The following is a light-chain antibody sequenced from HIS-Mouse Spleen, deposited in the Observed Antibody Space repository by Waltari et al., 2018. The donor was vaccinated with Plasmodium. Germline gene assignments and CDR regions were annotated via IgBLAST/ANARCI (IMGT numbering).Light chain of an antibody. Sequence: QSALTQPPSASGSPGQSVTISCTGTSSDVGGYNYVSWYQQHPGKAPKLMIYEVSTRHSGVPGRCSGAKSGNTASLTGAGLQAEDEADYYCSSYAGSNNLVFGGGTKLTVL. CDR1: SSDVGGYNY. V-gene: IGLV2-8*01. J-gene: IGLJ2*01. CDR3: SSYAGSNNLV. CDR2: EVS.